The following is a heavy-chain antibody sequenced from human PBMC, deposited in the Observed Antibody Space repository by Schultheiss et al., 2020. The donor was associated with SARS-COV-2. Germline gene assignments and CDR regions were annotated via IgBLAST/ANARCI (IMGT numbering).Heavy chain of an antibody. D-gene: IGHD3-10*01. CDR3: ARAVALIYFGEFLSGGAFDI. CDR1: GFSFSTYD. J-gene: IGHJ3*02. Sequence: GESLKISCAASGFSFSTYDMHWVRQATGKGLEWVSAIGTAGDTYYPGSVKGRFTISRDNAKNSLYLQMNSLRAEDTGIYYCARAVALIYFGEFLSGGAFDIWGQGTMVTVSS. V-gene: IGHV3-13*01. CDR2: IGTAGDT.